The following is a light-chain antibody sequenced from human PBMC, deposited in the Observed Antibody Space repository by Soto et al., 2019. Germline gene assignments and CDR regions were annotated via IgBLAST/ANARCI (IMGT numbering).Light chain of an antibody. Sequence: QSALTQPASVSGSPGQSITISCTGTISDVSDYKYVSWYQQHPGTAPKLIIYDVSNRPSGVSNRFSGYKSGSTASLATSAIPAEDDADYYFSAYTTTSTLYVFGTVAKLTVL. CDR1: ISDVSDYKY. CDR2: DVS. V-gene: IGLV2-14*03. J-gene: IGLJ1*01. CDR3: SAYTTTSTLYV.